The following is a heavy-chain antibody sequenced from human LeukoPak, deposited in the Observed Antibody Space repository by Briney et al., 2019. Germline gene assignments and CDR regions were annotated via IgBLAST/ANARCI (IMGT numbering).Heavy chain of an antibody. CDR2: ISSSSSTI. CDR3: ARDGLRGYSGYEYYFDY. D-gene: IGHD5-12*01. CDR1: GFTFSSYS. J-gene: IGHJ4*02. Sequence: GRSLRLSCAASGFTFSSYSMNWVRQAPGKGLEWVSYISSSSSTIYYADSVKGRFTISRDNAKNSLYLQMNSLRDEDTAVYYCARDGLRGYSGYEYYFDYWGQGTLVTVSS. V-gene: IGHV3-48*02.